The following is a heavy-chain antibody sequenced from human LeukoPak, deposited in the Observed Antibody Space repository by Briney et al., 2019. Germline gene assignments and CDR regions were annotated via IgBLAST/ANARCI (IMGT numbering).Heavy chain of an antibody. Sequence: PGGSLRLSCAASGFTFSNYWMTWVRQAPGKGLEGVAHINQDGGKEYYMDSVKARFTISRDNAKNSLSLQMNSLRAEDTAVYYCVRDGGVSGYDLLDYWGQGTLVTVSS. D-gene: IGHD5-12*01. CDR3: VRDGGVSGYDLLDY. CDR1: GFTFSNYW. J-gene: IGHJ4*02. V-gene: IGHV3-7*01. CDR2: INQDGGKE.